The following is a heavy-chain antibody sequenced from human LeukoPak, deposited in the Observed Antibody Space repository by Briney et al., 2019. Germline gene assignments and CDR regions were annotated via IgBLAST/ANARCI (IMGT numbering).Heavy chain of an antibody. Sequence: SSETLSLTCIVSGGSIIRSSYYWGWLRQPPGKGLGWGGCISESGSTYYSPSLKRRVTISVDTSKNQFSLKLRFVTAADTAVYYCARQDIWSGELVVWGQGTTVTVSS. CDR1: GGSIIRSSYY. D-gene: IGHD3-10*01. V-gene: IGHV4-39*01. CDR3: ARQDIWSGELVV. J-gene: IGHJ6*02. CDR2: ISESGST.